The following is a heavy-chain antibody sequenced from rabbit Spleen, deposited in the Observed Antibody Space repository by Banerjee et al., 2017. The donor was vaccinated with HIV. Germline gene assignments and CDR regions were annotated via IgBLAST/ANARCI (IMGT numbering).Heavy chain of an antibody. CDR1: GFSFNSGSGFSFNSGYD. CDR3: VREVAAKLNL. Sequence: QSLEESGGDLVKPGASLTLTCTASGFSFNSGSGFSFNSGYDMCWVRQAPGKGLEWIGYRDPIFVITYYANWVNGRFTISSHNAQNMLYLQLNSLTAADTATYFCVREVAAKLNLWGPGTLVTVS. CDR2: RDPIFVIT. V-gene: IGHV1S40*01. J-gene: IGHJ4*01. D-gene: IGHD4-1*01.